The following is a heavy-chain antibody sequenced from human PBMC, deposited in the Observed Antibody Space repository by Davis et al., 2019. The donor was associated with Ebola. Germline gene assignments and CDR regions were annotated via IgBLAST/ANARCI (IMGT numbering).Heavy chain of an antibody. J-gene: IGHJ4*02. Sequence: SETLSLTCAVYGGSLSNYYWSWIRQPPGKGLEWIGEINHSGSTNYNPSLKSRVTISVDTSKNQFSLKLSSVTAADTAVYYCAREEGYCSGGSCYSGYFDYWGQGTLVTVSS. CDR2: INHSGST. CDR1: GGSLSNYY. D-gene: IGHD2-15*01. V-gene: IGHV4-34*01. CDR3: AREEGYCSGGSCYSGYFDY.